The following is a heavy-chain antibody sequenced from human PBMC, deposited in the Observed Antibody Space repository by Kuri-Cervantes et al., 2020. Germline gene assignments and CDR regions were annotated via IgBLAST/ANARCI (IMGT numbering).Heavy chain of an antibody. CDR1: GFTFSSYG. V-gene: IGHV3-30*18. CDR2: ILYDGSNK. D-gene: IGHD2-15*01. CDR3: AKLHVVVVVAAADY. Sequence: GGSLRPSCAVSGFTFSSYGMHWVRQAPGKGLEWVAVILYDGSNKYYADSVKGRFTISRDNSKNTLYLQMNSLRAEDMDVYYCAKLHVVVVVAAADYWGQGTLVTVSS. J-gene: IGHJ4*02.